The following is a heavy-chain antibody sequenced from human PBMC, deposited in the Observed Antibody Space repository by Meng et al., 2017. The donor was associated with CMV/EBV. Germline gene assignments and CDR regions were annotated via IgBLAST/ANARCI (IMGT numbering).Heavy chain of an antibody. J-gene: IGHJ4*02. D-gene: IGHD5-12*01. CDR2: ISSSSSYI. CDR1: GFTFSSYS. V-gene: IGHV3-21*01. CDR3: AGVQWLDRPFDY. Sequence: EVXLVESGGXLVKPGGSLRLSCAASGFTFSSYSMNWVRQAPGKGLEWVSSISSSSSYIYYADSVKGRFTISRDNAKNSLYLQMNSLRAEDTAVYYCAGVQWLDRPFDYWGQGTLVTVSS.